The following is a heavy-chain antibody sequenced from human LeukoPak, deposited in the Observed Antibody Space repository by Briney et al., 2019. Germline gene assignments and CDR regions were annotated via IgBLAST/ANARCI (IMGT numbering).Heavy chain of an antibody. Sequence: GGSLRLSCAASGFTFSSYAMSWVRQAPGKGLEWVSAISGSGGSTYYPDSVKGRFTISRDNSKNTLYLQMNSLRAEDTAVYYCAKSDCSGGSCYENYWGQGTLVTVSS. V-gene: IGHV3-23*01. CDR1: GFTFSSYA. D-gene: IGHD2-15*01. CDR2: ISGSGGST. J-gene: IGHJ4*02. CDR3: AKSDCSGGSCYENY.